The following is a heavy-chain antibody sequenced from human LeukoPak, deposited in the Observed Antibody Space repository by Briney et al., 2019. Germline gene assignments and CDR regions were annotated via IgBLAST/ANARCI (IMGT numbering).Heavy chain of an antibody. V-gene: IGHV4-39*07. J-gene: IGHJ5*02. CDR1: GGSISSSSYY. CDR2: IYYSGST. D-gene: IGHD2-2*01. CDR3: ARPRTTETRRWFDP. Sequence: PSETLSPTCTVSGGSISSSSYYWGWIRQPPGKGLEWIGSIYYSGSTNYNPSLKSRVTISVDTSKNQFSLKLSSVNAADTAAYYCARPRTTETRRWFDPWGQGTLVTVSS.